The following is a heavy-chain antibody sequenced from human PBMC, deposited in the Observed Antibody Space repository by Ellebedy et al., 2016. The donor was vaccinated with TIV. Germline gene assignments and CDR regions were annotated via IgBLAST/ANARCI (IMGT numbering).Heavy chain of an antibody. CDR2: ISGGGGST. CDR3: GREVAITRNFYGMDV. CDR1: GFTFSTSA. Sequence: GESLKISCAASGFTFSTSALTWVRQAPGKGLEWVSTISGGGGSTYYADSVKGRFTISRDNSKNTLYLQLNSLRAEDTAVYYCGREVAITRNFYGMDVWGPGTTVTVSS. D-gene: IGHD3-22*01. V-gene: IGHV3-23*01. J-gene: IGHJ6*02.